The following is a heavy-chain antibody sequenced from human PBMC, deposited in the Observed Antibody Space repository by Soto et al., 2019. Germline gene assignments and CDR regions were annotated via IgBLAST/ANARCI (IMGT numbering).Heavy chain of an antibody. CDR3: ARYSGSYYNDY. CDR1: GFTFSSYG. CDR2: IWYDRSNK. J-gene: IGHJ4*02. Sequence: QVQLVESGGGVVQPGRSLRLSCAASGFTFSSYGMHWVRQAPGKGLEWVAVIWYDRSNKYYADSVKGRFTISRDNSKNTLYLQMNSLRAEDTAVYYCARYSGSYYNDYWGQGTLVTVSS. V-gene: IGHV3-33*01. D-gene: IGHD1-26*01.